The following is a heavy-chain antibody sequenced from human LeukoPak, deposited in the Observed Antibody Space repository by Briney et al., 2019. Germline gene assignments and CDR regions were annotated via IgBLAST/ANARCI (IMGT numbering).Heavy chain of an antibody. V-gene: IGHV1-69*06. J-gene: IGHJ6*03. CDR3: ARGLTGNPSRYYYYYMAV. D-gene: IGHD3-9*01. CDR1: GGTFSSYA. Sequence: PWASVKVSCKASGGTFSSYAISWVRQAPGQGLEWMGGIIPIFGTANYAQKFQGRVTITADKSTSTAYMELSSLRSEDTAVYYCARGLTGNPSRYYYYYMAVWGKGTTVTVSS. CDR2: IIPIFGTA.